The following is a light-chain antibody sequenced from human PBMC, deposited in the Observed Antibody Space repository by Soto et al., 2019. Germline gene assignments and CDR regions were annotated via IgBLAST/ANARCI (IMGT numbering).Light chain of an antibody. CDR1: QSISSW. CDR2: KAS. J-gene: IGKJ1*01. Sequence: DIQMTQSPSTLSASVGDRVTITCRASQSISSWLAWYQHKPGKAPKLMIDKASSLESVVPSRFSGSGSGTEFPLTISSLQPDDFATSYCQQYNSYSWTFGQGTKVEIK. CDR3: QQYNSYSWT. V-gene: IGKV1-5*03.